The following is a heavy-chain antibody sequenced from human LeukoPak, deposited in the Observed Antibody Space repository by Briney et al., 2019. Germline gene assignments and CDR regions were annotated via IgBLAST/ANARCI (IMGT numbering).Heavy chain of an antibody. CDR3: TRDRGAYNLYDY. CDR1: GFTFSNAY. Sequence: GGSLRLSCAASGFTFSNAYMNWIRQAPGKGLEWVGFIRSKAYGETADYAASVKGRFTISRDDSKAIAYLQMNSLKTEDTAVYHCTRDRGAYNLYDYWGQGTLVTVSS. V-gene: IGHV3-49*03. J-gene: IGHJ4*02. CDR2: IRSKAYGETA. D-gene: IGHD1-1*01.